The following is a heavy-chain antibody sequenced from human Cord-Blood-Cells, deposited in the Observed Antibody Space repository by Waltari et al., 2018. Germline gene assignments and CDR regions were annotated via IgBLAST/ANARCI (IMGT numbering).Heavy chain of an antibody. CDR3: ASGKNGYPSIYYYYGMDV. CDR1: GGTFSSYA. CDR2: IIPIFGTA. D-gene: IGHD3-22*01. V-gene: IGHV1-69*18. Sequence: QVQLVQSGAEVKKPGSSVKVSCTASGGTFSSYAISWVRQAPGQRLEWMGSIIPIFGTANYAQKFQGRVTITADESTSTAYMELSSLRSEDAAVYYCASGKNGYPSIYYYYGMDVWGQGTTVTVSS. J-gene: IGHJ6*02.